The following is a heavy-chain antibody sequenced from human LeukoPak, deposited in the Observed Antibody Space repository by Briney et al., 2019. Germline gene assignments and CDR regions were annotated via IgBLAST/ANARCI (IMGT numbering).Heavy chain of an antibody. CDR3: ATGMGKRGLQICPYYYYGMDV. J-gene: IGHJ6*02. V-gene: IGHV1-24*01. Sequence: VSVKVSCKVSGYTLTELTMHWVRQAPGKGLEWMGGFDPEDGETIYAQKFQGRVTMTEDTSTDTAYMELSSLRSEDTAVYYCATGMGKRGLQICPYYYYGMDVWGQGTTVTVSS. CDR1: GYTLTELT. D-gene: IGHD3/OR15-3a*01. CDR2: FDPEDGET.